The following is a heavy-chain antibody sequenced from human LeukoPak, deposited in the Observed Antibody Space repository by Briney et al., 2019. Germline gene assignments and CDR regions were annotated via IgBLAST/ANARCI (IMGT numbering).Heavy chain of an antibody. D-gene: IGHD1-7*01. CDR1: GGTFSSYA. Sequence: SVKVSCKASGGTFSSYAISWVRQAPGQGLEWMGGIIPIFGTANYAQKFQGRVTITADESTSTAYMELSSLRSEDTAVYYCARDPRGAGTGDIWGQGTMVTVSS. V-gene: IGHV1-69*13. CDR2: IIPIFGTA. J-gene: IGHJ3*02. CDR3: ARDPRGAGTGDI.